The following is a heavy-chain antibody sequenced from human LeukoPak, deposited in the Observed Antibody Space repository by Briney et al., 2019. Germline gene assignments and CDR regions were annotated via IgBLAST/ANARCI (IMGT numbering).Heavy chain of an antibody. CDR2: INHSGST. J-gene: IGHJ3*02. D-gene: IGHD4-17*01. Sequence: KPSETLSLTCAVYGGSFSGYYWSWIRQPPGKGLEWIGEINHSGSTNYNPSLKSRVTISVDTSKNQFSLKLSSVTAADTAVYYCASIYGDYGGDAFDIWGQGTMVTVSS. V-gene: IGHV4-34*01. CDR1: GGSFSGYY. CDR3: ASIYGDYGGDAFDI.